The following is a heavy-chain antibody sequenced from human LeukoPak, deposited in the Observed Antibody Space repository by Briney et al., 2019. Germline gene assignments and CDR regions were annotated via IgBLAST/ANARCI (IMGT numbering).Heavy chain of an antibody. Sequence: PGGSLRLSXAASGFTFRSYSMNWVRQAPGKGLEWVSSISSSSSYIYYTDSVKGRFTISRDNAKNSLYLQMNSLRAEDTAVYYCSKDQLLYDNWFDPWGQGTLVTVSS. D-gene: IGHD2-2*02. CDR1: GFTFRSYS. CDR3: SKDQLLYDNWFDP. CDR2: ISSSSSYI. V-gene: IGHV3-21*01. J-gene: IGHJ5*02.